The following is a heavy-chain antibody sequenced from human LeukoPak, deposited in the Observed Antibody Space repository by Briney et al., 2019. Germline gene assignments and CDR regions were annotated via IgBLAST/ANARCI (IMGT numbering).Heavy chain of an antibody. D-gene: IGHD3-10*01. CDR2: IYYSGST. V-gene: IGHV4-59*08. Sequence: SETLSLTCTVSGGSISSYYWSWIRQPPGKGLEWIGYIYYSGSTNYNPSLKSRATISVDTSKNQFSLSLGSVTAADTAVYFCARVLDYYGSGTYGFDYWSRGTLVTVSS. J-gene: IGHJ4*02. CDR1: GGSISSYY. CDR3: ARVLDYYGSGTYGFDY.